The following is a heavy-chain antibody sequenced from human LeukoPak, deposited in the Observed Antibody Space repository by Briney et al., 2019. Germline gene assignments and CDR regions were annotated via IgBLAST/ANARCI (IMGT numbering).Heavy chain of an antibody. D-gene: IGHD3-22*01. J-gene: IGHJ4*02. CDR1: GFTVRINY. V-gene: IGHV3-53*01. CDR3: ARELGTYDSSGYYPFGY. Sequence: PGGSLRLSCAASGFTVRINYMSWVRQAPGKGLEWVSVMYSGGSTYYADSVKGRFTISRDNSKNTLYLQMNSLRAEDTAVYYCARELGTYDSSGYYPFGYWGQGTLVTVSS. CDR2: MYSGGST.